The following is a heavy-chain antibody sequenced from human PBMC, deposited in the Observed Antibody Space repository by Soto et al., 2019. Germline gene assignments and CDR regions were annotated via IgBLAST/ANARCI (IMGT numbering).Heavy chain of an antibody. V-gene: IGHV3-23*01. CDR1: GFTFSSYS. CDR3: AKTPTTSNVLRFLEWLLFDY. CDR2: ISGSGGST. Sequence: GGSLRLSCAASGFTFSSYSMNWVRQAPGKGLEWVSAISGSGGSTYYADSVKGRFTISRDNSKNTLYLKMNSLRAEDTAVYYCAKTPTTSNVLRFLEWLLFDYWGQGTLVTVSS. J-gene: IGHJ4*02. D-gene: IGHD3-3*01.